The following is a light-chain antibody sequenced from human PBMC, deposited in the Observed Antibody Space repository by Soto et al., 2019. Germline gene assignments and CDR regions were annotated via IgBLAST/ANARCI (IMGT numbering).Light chain of an antibody. CDR3: QQYDNSPIT. J-gene: IGKJ5*01. CDR1: QGVSNSY. CDR2: GAS. Sequence: VLMPSPGTMSLSQGEGAPVSCRAIQGVSNSYLAWYQKKPGQAPRLLIYGASSRATGIPDRFSGTGSETDFTLTISRLQPEDFAVYYCQQYDNSPITFGQGTRLEIK. V-gene: IGKV3-20*01.